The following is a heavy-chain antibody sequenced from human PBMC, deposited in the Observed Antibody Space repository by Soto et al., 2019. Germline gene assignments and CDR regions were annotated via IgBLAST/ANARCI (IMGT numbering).Heavy chain of an antibody. Sequence: EVQLVESGGGLVQPGGSLRLSCAASVLTLGDYWMNWVRQAPGKGLEWVANIKKDGSEKNYLYAVKGRFTISRDNAKNSLFLQMNSLRGDDTAVYFCAGGLGWESAFWGPGTHLTVSS. V-gene: IGHV3-7*05. CDR3: AGGLGWESAF. D-gene: IGHD6-19*01. J-gene: IGHJ4*02. CDR2: IKKDGSEK. CDR1: VLTLGDYW.